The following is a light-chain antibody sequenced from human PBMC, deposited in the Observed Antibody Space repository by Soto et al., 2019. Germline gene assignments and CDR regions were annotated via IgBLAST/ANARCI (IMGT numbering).Light chain of an antibody. J-gene: IGKJ1*01. CDR3: QQYNNWPRT. V-gene: IGKV3-15*01. CDR2: GAS. Sequence: EIVMTHSPATLSGSPGARATLSCRASQSVRSNLAWYQQKPGQAPRLRIYGASTRATGIPARFSGSGSGTDFTRTISSLQSEDFAVYYWQQYNNWPRTFGQGTKVEIK. CDR1: QSVRSN.